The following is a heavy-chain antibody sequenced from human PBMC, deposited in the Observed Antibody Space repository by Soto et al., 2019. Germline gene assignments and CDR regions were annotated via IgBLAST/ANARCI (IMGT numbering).Heavy chain of an antibody. Sequence: QVQLVQSGAEVKKPGASVKVSCKASVYTFTSYAMHWVRQAPGQRLEWMGWINAGNGNTKYSQKFQGRVTSTRDTTASTAYMELSSLRSEDTAVYYCAKSATVPAAIAYWGQGTLVTVSS. CDR2: INAGNGNT. CDR1: VYTFTSYA. D-gene: IGHD2-2*02. CDR3: AKSATVPAAIAY. J-gene: IGHJ4*02. V-gene: IGHV1-3*01.